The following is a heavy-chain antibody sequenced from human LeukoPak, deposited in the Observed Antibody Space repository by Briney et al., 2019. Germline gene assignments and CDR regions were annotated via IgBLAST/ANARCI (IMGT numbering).Heavy chain of an antibody. D-gene: IGHD3-22*01. V-gene: IGHV4-59*01. CDR1: GASISSSY. Sequence: SETLSLTCTVSGASISSSYWSWIRQPPGKGLEWIGNIYYSGSTHYNPSLQSRVTMSLDTSKNQFSLKLRSVTAADTAVYYCASTPPAYYYYSWFDPWGQGTLVTVSS. CDR2: IYYSGST. CDR3: ASTPPAYYYYSWFDP. J-gene: IGHJ5*02.